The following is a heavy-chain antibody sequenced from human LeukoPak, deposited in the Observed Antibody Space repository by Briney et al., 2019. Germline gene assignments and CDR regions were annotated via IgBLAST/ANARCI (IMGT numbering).Heavy chain of an antibody. CDR1: GFTFSSYE. CDR2: ISSSGRTI. Sequence: GGSLRLSCAASGFTFSSYEMNWVRQAPGKGLEWVSYISSSGRTIYYADSVKGRFTISRDNAKNSVYLQMNSLRAEDTAVYYCASLALVSADYWGQGTLVTVSS. V-gene: IGHV3-48*03. CDR3: ASLALVSADY. J-gene: IGHJ4*02. D-gene: IGHD3-3*02.